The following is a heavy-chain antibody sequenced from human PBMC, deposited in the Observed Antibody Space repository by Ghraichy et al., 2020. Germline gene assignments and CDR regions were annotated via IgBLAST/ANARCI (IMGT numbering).Heavy chain of an antibody. V-gene: IGHV3-23*01. J-gene: IGHJ6*03. CDR3: ATLEFPLRDYYYYYYMDV. Sequence: GESLNISCAASGFTFSSYAMSWVRQAPGKGLEWVSAISGSGGSTYYADSVKGRFTISRDNSKNTLYLQMNSLRAEDTAVYYCATLEFPLRDYYYYYYMDVWGKGTTVTVSS. CDR2: ISGSGGST. CDR1: GFTFSSYA. D-gene: IGHD2-15*01.